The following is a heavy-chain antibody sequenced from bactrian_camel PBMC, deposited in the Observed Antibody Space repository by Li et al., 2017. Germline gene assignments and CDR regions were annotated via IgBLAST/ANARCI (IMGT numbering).Heavy chain of an antibody. Sequence: VQLVESGGGLVQLGESLRLSCAASGFTFSAYGMSWVRQAPGKGLEWVGGISGDGRRTAYKDSVKGRFTISRDNAKRTLDLQMNSLKPEDTAMYYCGLPRYTSTCERDYIYGQGTQVTVS. D-gene: IGHD5*01. V-gene: IGHV3S40*01. CDR1: GFTFSAYG. CDR2: ISGDGRRT. J-gene: IGHJ4*01.